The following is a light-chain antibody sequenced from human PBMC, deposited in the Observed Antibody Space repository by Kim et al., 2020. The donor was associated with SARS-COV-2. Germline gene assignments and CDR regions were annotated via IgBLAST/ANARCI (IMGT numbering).Light chain of an antibody. V-gene: IGLV1-40*01. J-gene: IGLJ1*01. CDR3: QSYDSSLSGYV. CDR2: SNG. Sequence: QSVLTQPPSVSGAPGQTVTVSCIGSSSNIGAGYDVHWYQHLPTTAPKLLIYSNGNRPSGVPDQFSGSKSGTSASLAITGLQAEDEADYYCQSYDSSLSGYVFGSGTKVTVL. CDR1: SSNIGAGYD.